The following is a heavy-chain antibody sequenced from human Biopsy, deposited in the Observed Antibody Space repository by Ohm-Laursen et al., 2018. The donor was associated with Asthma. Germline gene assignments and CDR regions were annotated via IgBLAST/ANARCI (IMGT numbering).Heavy chain of an antibody. D-gene: IGHD3-10*01. Sequence: RSLRLSCAASGFSFDDYAMFWVRQAPGKGLEWVSGISWNSGTIGYADSVKGRFTISRDNAKNSLYLKMNSLGPEDTAVYYCARDMGAGPNQPPSGSGSSHLYGMDVWGQGTTVTVSS. CDR1: GFSFDDYA. V-gene: IGHV3-9*01. J-gene: IGHJ6*02. CDR3: ARDMGAGPNQPPSGSGSSHLYGMDV. CDR2: ISWNSGTI.